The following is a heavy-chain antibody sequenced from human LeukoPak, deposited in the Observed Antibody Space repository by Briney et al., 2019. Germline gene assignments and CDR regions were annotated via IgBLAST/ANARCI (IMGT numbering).Heavy chain of an antibody. J-gene: IGHJ4*02. D-gene: IGHD4-17*01. CDR3: ARDRALYGARSDY. Sequence: ASVKVSCKASGYTFINYAINWVRRAPGQGLEWMGWISAYNGNTNYARKLQGRVTMTTDTSTSTAYMELRSLRSDDTAVYYCARDRALYGARSDYWGQGTLVTVSS. V-gene: IGHV1-18*01. CDR1: GYTFINYA. CDR2: ISAYNGNT.